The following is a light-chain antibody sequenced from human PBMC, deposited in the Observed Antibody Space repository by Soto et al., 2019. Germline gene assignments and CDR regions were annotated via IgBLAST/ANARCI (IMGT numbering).Light chain of an antibody. CDR1: QSISSY. V-gene: IGKV1-39*01. CDR2: AAS. CDR3: QQSYITPLT. J-gene: IGKJ3*01. Sequence: DIQITQSPSSLSASVGDRVTITCRASQSISSYLNWYQQKPGKAPNLLIYAASSLQSGVPSRFSGSGSGTDFTLTISSLQPEDFATYYCQQSYITPLTFGPGTKVDIK.